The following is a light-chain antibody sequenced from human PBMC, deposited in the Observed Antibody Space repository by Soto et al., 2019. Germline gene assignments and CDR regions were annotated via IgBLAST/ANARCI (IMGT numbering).Light chain of an antibody. CDR1: QSVSISY. CDR2: GAS. J-gene: IGKJ4*01. Sequence: EIVLTQSPGTLSLSPGERATLSCRASQSVSISYLAWYQQKPGQAPRLLIYGASSRATGIPDRFSGSGSGTDFTLTISRLEPEDFAVYYCQQYISSPRTFAGGTKVEI. V-gene: IGKV3-20*01. CDR3: QQYISSPRT.